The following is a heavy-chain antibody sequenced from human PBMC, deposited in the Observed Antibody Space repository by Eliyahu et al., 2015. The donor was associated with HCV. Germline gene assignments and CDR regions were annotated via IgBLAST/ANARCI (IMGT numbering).Heavy chain of an antibody. V-gene: IGHV1-69*06. CDR2: IIPIFGTA. CDR3: ARELTMVRGPWFDP. D-gene: IGHD3-10*01. J-gene: IGHJ5*02. Sequence: LEWMGGIIPIFGTANYAQKFQGRVTITADKSTSTAYMELSSLRSEDTAVYYCARELTMVRGPWFDPWGQGTLVTVSS.